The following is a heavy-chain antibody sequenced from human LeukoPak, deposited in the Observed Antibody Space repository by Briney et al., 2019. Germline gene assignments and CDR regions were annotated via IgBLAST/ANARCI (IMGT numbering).Heavy chain of an antibody. CDR1: GYTFTSYD. V-gene: IGHV1-8*01. CDR3: ARGYCSSTSCLFDY. Sequence: GASVKVSCKASGYTFTSYDINWVRQATGQGLEWMGWMNPNSGDTGYPQMFQGRVAMTRNTSTSTAHMELSSLRSEDTAVYYCARGYCSSTSCLFDYWGQGTLVTVSS. CDR2: MNPNSGDT. D-gene: IGHD2-2*01. J-gene: IGHJ4*02.